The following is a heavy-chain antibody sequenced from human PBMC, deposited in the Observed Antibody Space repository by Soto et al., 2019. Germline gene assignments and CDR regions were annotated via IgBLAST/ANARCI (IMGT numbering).Heavy chain of an antibody. Sequence: PGGSLRVSCAASGFSFDYYAMTWVGQSAGKGLEWVSAISGSGDNTYYADSVKGRFTISRDNSKNTLYLQLNSLRAEDTALYYCAKGYYSGYDLAYFDYWGQGTLVTVSS. CDR3: AKGYYSGYDLAYFDY. CDR2: ISGSGDNT. CDR1: GFSFDYYA. V-gene: IGHV3-23*01. D-gene: IGHD5-12*01. J-gene: IGHJ4*02.